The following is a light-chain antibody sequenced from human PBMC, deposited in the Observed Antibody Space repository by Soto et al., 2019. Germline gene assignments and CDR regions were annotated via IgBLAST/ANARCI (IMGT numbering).Light chain of an antibody. J-gene: IGKJ3*01. CDR2: DAS. Sequence: DIVLTQSPATLSLSPGERATLSCRASQSVSSYLAWYQQKPGQAPRLLIYDASNRATGIPARFSGSGSWTDVTLTISSLEPEDFAVYYCQQRSNWPLFTFGPGTKVDIK. CDR1: QSVSSY. V-gene: IGKV3-11*01. CDR3: QQRSNWPLFT.